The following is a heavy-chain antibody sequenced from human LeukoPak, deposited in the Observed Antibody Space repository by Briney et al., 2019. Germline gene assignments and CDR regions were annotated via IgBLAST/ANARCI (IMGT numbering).Heavy chain of an antibody. D-gene: IGHD2-2*03. Sequence: GGSLRLSCAASGFTFSSYWMSWVRQAPGKGLEWVANIKQDGSEKSYVDSVKGRFTISRDNAKNSLYLQMNSLRAEDTAVYYCAIDRLDIVEVPPANYYYYYMDVWGKGTTVTVSS. V-gene: IGHV3-7*01. CDR3: AIDRLDIVEVPPANYYYYYMDV. CDR1: GFTFSSYW. J-gene: IGHJ6*03. CDR2: IKQDGSEK.